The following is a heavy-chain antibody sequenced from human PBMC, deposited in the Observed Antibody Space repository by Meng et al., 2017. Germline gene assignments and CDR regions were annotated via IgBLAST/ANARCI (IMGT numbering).Heavy chain of an antibody. CDR3: AGTEDYYFDY. J-gene: IGHJ4*02. CDR1: GGSISSGGYY. D-gene: IGHD3/OR15-3a*01. CDR2: IYYSGST. V-gene: IGHV4-31*03. Sequence: SETLSLTCTVSGGSISSGGYYWSWIRQHPGKGLEWIGYIYYSGSTYYNPSLKSRVTISVDTSKNQFSLKLSSVTAADTAVYYCAGTEDYYFDYWGQGTLVTVSS.